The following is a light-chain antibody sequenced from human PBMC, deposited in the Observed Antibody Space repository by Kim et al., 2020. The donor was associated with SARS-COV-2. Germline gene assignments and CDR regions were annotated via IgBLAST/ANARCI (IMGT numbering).Light chain of an antibody. CDR3: QQRSNWPFT. CDR2: DAS. CDR1: QSVSSY. V-gene: IGKV3-11*01. Sequence: LSPVERATLSCRASQSVSSYLAWYQQKPGQAPRLLIYDASNRATGIPARFSGSGSGTDFTLTISSLEPEDFAVYYCQQRSNWPFTFGGGTKVDIK. J-gene: IGKJ4*01.